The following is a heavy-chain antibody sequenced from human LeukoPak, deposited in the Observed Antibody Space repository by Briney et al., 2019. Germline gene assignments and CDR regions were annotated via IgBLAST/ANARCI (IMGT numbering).Heavy chain of an antibody. CDR2: IIPIFGTA. CDR1: GGTFSSYA. J-gene: IGHJ3*02. Sequence: ASVKVSCKASGGTFSSYAISWVRQAPGQGLEWMGGIIPIFGTANYAQKFQGRVTITADKSTSTAYMELSSLRSEDTAVYYCARVPYTRGYSYGAYAFDIWGQGTMVTVSS. V-gene: IGHV1-69*06. D-gene: IGHD5-18*01. CDR3: ARVPYTRGYSYGAYAFDI.